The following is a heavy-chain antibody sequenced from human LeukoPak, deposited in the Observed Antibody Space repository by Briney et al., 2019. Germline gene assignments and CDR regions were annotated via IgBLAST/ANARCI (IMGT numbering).Heavy chain of an antibody. CDR3: ARDGSYSYGNDFDY. D-gene: IGHD5-18*01. Sequence: GGSLRLSCATSGFTFSSYAMHWVRQAPGKGLEWVAVISYDGSNKYYADSVKGRFTISRDNSKNTLYLQMNSLRAEDTAVYYCARDGSYSYGNDFDYWGQGTLVTVSS. J-gene: IGHJ4*02. CDR2: ISYDGSNK. CDR1: GFTFSSYA. V-gene: IGHV3-30*04.